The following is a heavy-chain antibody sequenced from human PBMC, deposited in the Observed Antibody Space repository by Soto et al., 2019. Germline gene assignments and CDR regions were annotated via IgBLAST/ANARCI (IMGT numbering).Heavy chain of an antibody. CDR1: GFTFSSYG. CDR3: APALSWELPAIDY. Sequence: GGSLRLSCAASGFTFSSYGMHWVRQAPGKGLEWVAVISYDGSNKYYADSVKGRFTISRDNSKNTLYLQMNSLRAEDTAVYYCAPALSWELPAIDYWGQGTLVTVSS. V-gene: IGHV3-30*03. J-gene: IGHJ4*02. CDR2: ISYDGSNK. D-gene: IGHD1-26*01.